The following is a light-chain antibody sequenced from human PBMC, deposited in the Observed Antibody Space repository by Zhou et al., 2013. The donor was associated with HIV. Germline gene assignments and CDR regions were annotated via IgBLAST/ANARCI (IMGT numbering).Light chain of an antibody. CDR1: QNIRRW. Sequence: IQMTQTPLTLSASVGDRVTISCRASQNIRRWVAWYQQKPGKAPKLLIYEASKLHVGVPSRFSASRSGTEFTLTVAGLQAEDFATYFCQQYDNLWTFGPGTRV. J-gene: IGKJ1*01. CDR3: QQYDNLWT. CDR2: EAS. V-gene: IGKV1-5*01.